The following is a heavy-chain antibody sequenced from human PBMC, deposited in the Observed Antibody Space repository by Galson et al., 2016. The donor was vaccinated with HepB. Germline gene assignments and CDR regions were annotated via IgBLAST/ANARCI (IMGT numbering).Heavy chain of an antibody. V-gene: IGHV5-51*01. CDR3: ATHIIVTQGLIF. Sequence: QSGAEVKKPGESLKISCKASGYSFTNYWIGWVRQMPGKGLEWLGIIYPGDSDTRYSPSFQGQVIISADTSTNPAYLQWSSLTASDTAMYYCATHIIVTQGLIFWGQGTLVTVSS. CDR2: IYPGDSDT. D-gene: IGHD3-9*01. J-gene: IGHJ4*02. CDR1: GYSFTNYW.